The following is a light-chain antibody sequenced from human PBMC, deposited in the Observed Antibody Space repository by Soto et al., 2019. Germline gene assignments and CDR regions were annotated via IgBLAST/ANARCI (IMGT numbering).Light chain of an antibody. Sequence: QSVLTQPPSASGSHGQSVTISCTGTSSDVGGYDYISWYQQHPGKAPKLMIYEATKRPSGVPDRFSGSKSGNTASLTVSGLQDEDEAHYYCSAYAGRNNLIFGGGTKLTVL. CDR2: EAT. J-gene: IGLJ2*01. CDR3: SAYAGRNNLI. V-gene: IGLV2-8*01. CDR1: SSDVGGYDY.